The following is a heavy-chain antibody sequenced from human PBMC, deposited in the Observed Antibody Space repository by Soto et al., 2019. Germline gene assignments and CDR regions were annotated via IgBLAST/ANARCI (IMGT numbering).Heavy chain of an antibody. D-gene: IGHD3-22*01. J-gene: IGHJ6*02. CDR3: ARYDSSGYYWPYYYYGMDV. V-gene: IGHV3-21*01. CDR1: GFTFSTYS. CDR2: ISDSSSYI. Sequence: GSLRLSCAASGFTFSTYSMNWVRQAPGKGLEWVSSISDSSSYIYYADSVKGRFTISRDNAKNSLYLQMNSLRAEDTAVYYCARYDSSGYYWPYYYYGMDVWGQGTTVTVSS.